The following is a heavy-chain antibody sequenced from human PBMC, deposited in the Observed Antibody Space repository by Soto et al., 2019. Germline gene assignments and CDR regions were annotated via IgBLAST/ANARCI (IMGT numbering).Heavy chain of an antibody. CDR3: TARGGYYYYGMEV. D-gene: IGHD3-16*01. V-gene: IGHV3-49*04. Sequence: GCLRLCGRPSGFSLGDYVMCWVRQAPGKGLEWLGFIRSKADGAKTEYAASVKGRFIISRDDSKSIAYVQTNDLKNEDTAVYSCTARGGYYYYGMEVWGQGTTVTVSS. CDR2: IRSKADGAKT. CDR1: GFSLGDYV. J-gene: IGHJ6*02.